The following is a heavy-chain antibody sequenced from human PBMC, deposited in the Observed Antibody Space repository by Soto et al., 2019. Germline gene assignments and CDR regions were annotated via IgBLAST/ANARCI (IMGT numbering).Heavy chain of an antibody. Sequence: PSETLSLTCAVSGGPIDSGAFSLSWIRQPPGKGLEWIGYVTHSGTAYSIPSLNGRLTLSVDSSQTQFSLKLTSVTAADSAFYYCARIHWAQSSLDYWGRGILVTSPQ. CDR1: GGPIDSGAFS. D-gene: IGHD6-19*01. J-gene: IGHJ4*02. CDR2: VTHSGTA. V-gene: IGHV4-30-2*01. CDR3: ARIHWAQSSLDY.